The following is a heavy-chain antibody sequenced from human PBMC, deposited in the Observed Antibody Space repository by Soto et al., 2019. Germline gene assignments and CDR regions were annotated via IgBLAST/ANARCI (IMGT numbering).Heavy chain of an antibody. D-gene: IGHD2-2*01. CDR3: ARGPGGALVVPAARTRYYFDY. V-gene: IGHV1-8*01. J-gene: IGHJ4*02. CDR1: GYTFTSYD. Sequence: QVQLVQSGAEVKKPGASVKVSCKASGYTFTSYDINWVRQATGQGLEWMGWMNPNSGNTGYAQKFQGRVTMPRNTSIGTAYMELSSLRSEATAVCYCARGPGGALVVPAARTRYYFDYWGQGTLVTVSS. CDR2: MNPNSGNT.